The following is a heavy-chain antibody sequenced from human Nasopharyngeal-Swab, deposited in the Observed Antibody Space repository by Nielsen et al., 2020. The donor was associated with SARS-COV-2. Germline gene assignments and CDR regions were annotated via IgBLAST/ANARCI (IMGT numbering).Heavy chain of an antibody. Sequence: SETLSLTYTVSGGSISSGGYYWSWIRQHPGKGLEWIGYIYYSGSTYYNPSLKSRVTISVDTSKNQFSLKLSSVTAADTAVYYCARDPGDYDSYFDYWGQGTLVTVSS. J-gene: IGHJ4*02. D-gene: IGHD4-17*01. CDR3: ARDPGDYDSYFDY. CDR1: GGSISSGGYY. V-gene: IGHV4-31*03. CDR2: IYYSGST.